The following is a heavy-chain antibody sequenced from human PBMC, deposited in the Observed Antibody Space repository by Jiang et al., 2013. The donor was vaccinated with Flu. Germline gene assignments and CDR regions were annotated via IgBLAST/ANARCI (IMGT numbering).Heavy chain of an antibody. V-gene: IGHV1-69*01. D-gene: IGHD2-2*02. CDR3: ARPLDIVVVPAAIPPYYYYGMDV. J-gene: IGHJ6*02. CDR1: GGTFSSYA. CDR2: IIPIFGTA. Sequence: GAEVKKPGSSVKVSCKASGGTFSSYAISWVRQAPGQGLEWMGGIIPIFGTANYAQKFQGRVTITADESTSTAYMELSSLRSEDTAVYYCARPLDIVVVPAAIPPYYYYGMDVWGQGTTVTVSS.